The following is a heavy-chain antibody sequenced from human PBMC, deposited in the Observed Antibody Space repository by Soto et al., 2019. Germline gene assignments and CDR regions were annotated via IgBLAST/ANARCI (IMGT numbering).Heavy chain of an antibody. Sequence: XGSLRLSCAASGFIFGNHGMTWVRQAPGRALEWVSTINANAIDTHYADSVKGRFTISRDNSKSTLDLQMNSLRAEDTAIYYCVPWVSAHFDFWGPGTLVTVSS. CDR1: GFIFGNHG. J-gene: IGHJ4*02. V-gene: IGHV3-23*01. CDR3: VPWVSAHFDF. D-gene: IGHD2-8*01. CDR2: INANAIDT.